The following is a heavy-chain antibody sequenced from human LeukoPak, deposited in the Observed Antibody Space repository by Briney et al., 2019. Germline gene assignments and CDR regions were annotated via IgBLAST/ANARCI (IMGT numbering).Heavy chain of an antibody. CDR1: GGSVTSGSSY. J-gene: IGHJ4*02. V-gene: IGHV4-61*01. D-gene: IGHD4-17*01. Sequence: PSETLSLTCPVPGGSVTSGSSYWSWIQQSPGKGLEWIGYIHYSGSTNSNPSLKSRVTMSIDTSKNQFSLKVTSVTAADTAVYYCVRGHCGDYPDPPNYWGQGTLVTVSS. CDR2: IHYSGST. CDR3: VRGHCGDYPDPPNY.